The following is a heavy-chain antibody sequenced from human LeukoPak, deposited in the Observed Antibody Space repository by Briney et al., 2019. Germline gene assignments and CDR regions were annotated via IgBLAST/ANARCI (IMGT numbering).Heavy chain of an antibody. D-gene: IGHD3-3*01. CDR2: ISAYNGNT. Sequence: ASVKVSCKASGYTFTSYGISWVRQAPGQGLEWMGWISAYNGNTNYAQKLQGGVTMTTDTSTSTAYMELRSLRSDDTAVYYCARVNFWSGYYGNLYYYYMDVWGKGTTVTVSS. V-gene: IGHV1-18*01. CDR1: GYTFTSYG. J-gene: IGHJ6*03. CDR3: ARVNFWSGYYGNLYYYYMDV.